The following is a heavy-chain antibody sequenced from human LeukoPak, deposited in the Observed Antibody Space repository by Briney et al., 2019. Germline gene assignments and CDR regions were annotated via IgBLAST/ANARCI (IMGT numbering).Heavy chain of an antibody. CDR3: AKMIGLELTNYGMDV. CDR2: IIPIFGTA. J-gene: IGHJ6*02. V-gene: IGHV1-69*05. Sequence: SVKVSCKASGGTFSSYAISWVRQAPGQGLEWMGGIIPIFGTANYAQKFQGRVTITTDESTSTAYMELSSPRSEDTAVYYCAKMIGLELTNYGMDVWGQGTTVTVSS. CDR1: GGTFSSYA. D-gene: IGHD2-21*01.